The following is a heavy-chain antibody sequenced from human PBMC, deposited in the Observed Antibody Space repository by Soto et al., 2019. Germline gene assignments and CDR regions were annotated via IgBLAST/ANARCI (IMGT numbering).Heavy chain of an antibody. CDR2: INPSGGST. CDR3: ARDLEDCSGGSCYCHY. CDR1: GYTFTSYY. D-gene: IGHD2-15*01. V-gene: IGHV1-46*01. J-gene: IGHJ4*02. Sequence: QVQLVQSGAEVKKPGASVKVSCKASGYTFTSYYMHWVRQAPGQGLEWMGIINPSGGSTSYAQKFQGRVTMTRDTSTSTVYMELSSLRSEDTAVYYCARDLEDCSGGSCYCHYWGQGTLVTVSS.